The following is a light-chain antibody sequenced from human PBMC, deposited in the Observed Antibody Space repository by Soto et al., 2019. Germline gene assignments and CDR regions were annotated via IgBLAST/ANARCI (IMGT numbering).Light chain of an antibody. Sequence: VVLTQSPATLSLSPGERATLSCRASLSVSSYLAWYQQKPGQAPRLLIYDASYRATGIPDRFSGSGSGTDFTLTISRPAPADFAVYYCQQYGSFPFTFGPGTKVDIK. CDR2: DAS. J-gene: IGKJ3*01. CDR1: LSVSSY. CDR3: QQYGSFPFT. V-gene: IGKV3-11*01.